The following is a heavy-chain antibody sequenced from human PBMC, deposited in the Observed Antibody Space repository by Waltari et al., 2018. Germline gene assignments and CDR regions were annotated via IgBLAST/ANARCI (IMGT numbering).Heavy chain of an antibody. J-gene: IGHJ6*02. V-gene: IGHV5-51*03. D-gene: IGHD2-2*01. CDR1: GYSFSKYW. CDR2: IYPDEDHT. Sequence: EVQLVQSGAEVRKPGESLKISCKGSGYSFSKYWIGWVRQMPGKGLEWMGNIYPDEDHTTYSPSFEGQGTMSVDKSISTAYLQWSSLKASDTAIYYCGRYGIGGCSNRCFTSFFYYGMDVWGQGTTVTVSS. CDR3: GRYGIGGCSNRCFTSFFYYGMDV.